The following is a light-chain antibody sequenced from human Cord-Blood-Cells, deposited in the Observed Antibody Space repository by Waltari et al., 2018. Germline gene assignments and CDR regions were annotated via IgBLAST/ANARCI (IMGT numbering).Light chain of an antibody. J-gene: IGLJ3*02. V-gene: IGLV1-44*01. CDR1: SSNIGSNT. CDR3: AAWDDSLNGWV. CDR2: INN. Sequence: QSVLTQPPSASGTPGQRVTISCSGSSSNIGSNTVNWYQQLPGTAPKLLIYINNRRPSGVPDRFSGSKSGTSASLAISGLQSEDEADYYCAAWDDSLNGWVFGGGTKLTVL.